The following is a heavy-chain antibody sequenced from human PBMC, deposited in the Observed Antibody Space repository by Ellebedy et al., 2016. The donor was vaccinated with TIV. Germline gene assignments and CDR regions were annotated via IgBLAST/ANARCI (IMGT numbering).Heavy chain of an antibody. J-gene: IGHJ5*02. D-gene: IGHD2-2*01. Sequence: MPSETLSLTCNVSGGSISNYYWSWIRQPPGKGLEWIGCIYYSGSTIYNPSLRNRVTMSVDTSKNQFSLKLSSVTAADTAVYYCAAGWVPAAPLQPWGQGTLVTVSS. V-gene: IGHV4-59*12. CDR2: IYYSGST. CDR3: AAGWVPAAPLQP. CDR1: GGSISNYY.